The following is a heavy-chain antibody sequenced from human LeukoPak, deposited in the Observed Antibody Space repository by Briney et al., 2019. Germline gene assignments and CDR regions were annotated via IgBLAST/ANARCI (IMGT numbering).Heavy chain of an antibody. J-gene: IGHJ4*02. V-gene: IGHV4-59*01. D-gene: IGHD5-12*01. CDR3: ARGGGYASPIGY. CDR1: GGSISTYY. Sequence: KPPETLSLTCTLSGGSISTYYWSWIRQPPGKGLEWIGYIYHSGSTNYNPSLKSRVTISVDTSKNQFSLKLSSVTAADTAVYYCARGGGYASPIGYWGQGALVTVSS. CDR2: IYHSGST.